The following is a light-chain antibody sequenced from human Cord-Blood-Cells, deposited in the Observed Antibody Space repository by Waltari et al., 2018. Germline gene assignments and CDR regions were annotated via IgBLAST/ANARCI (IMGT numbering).Light chain of an antibody. J-gene: IGKJ1*01. CDR2: AAS. Sequence: DTQMTQSPSSLSASVGDRVTITCRASQSISSYLNWYQQKPGKAPKLLIYAASSLRSGVPSRFSGSGSGTDFTLTISSLQPEDFATYYCQQSYSTPWTFGQGTKVEIK. CDR3: QQSYSTPWT. V-gene: IGKV1-39*01. CDR1: QSISSY.